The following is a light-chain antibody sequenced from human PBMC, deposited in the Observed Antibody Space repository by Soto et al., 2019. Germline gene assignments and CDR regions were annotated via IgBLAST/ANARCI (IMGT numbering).Light chain of an antibody. J-gene: IGKJ3*01. CDR2: AAS. CDR1: QSISNY. CDR3: QQSYSTPFT. Sequence: DIQVTQSPSTLSGSVGDRVTITCRASQSISNYLNWYQQKPGKAPKLLIYAASSLESGVPSRFSGSGSGTDFTLTISSLQPEDFATYYCQQSYSTPFTFGPGTKVDIK. V-gene: IGKV1-39*01.